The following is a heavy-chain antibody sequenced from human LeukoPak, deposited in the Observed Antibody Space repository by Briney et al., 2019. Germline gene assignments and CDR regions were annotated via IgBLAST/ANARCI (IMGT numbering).Heavy chain of an antibody. CDR3: ARGRDRSKVGDQ. CDR1: GGSCNEYY. V-gene: IGHV4-34*01. CDR2: IHPHGIF. Sequence: PSETLSLTCAVYGGSCNEYYCSCIRQPPGKGLEWIGEIHPHGIFYYNSSLTSRVTISIDTSKSQFSLRLTSVTAADTAFYYWARGRDRSKVGDQWGQGSLVTVSS. D-gene: IGHD2-15*01. J-gene: IGHJ4*02.